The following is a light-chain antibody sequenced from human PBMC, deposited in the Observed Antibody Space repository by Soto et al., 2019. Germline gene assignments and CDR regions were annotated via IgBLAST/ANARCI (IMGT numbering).Light chain of an antibody. Sequence: QSVLTQPPSASGSPGQSVTISCTGTSSDVGGYDSVSWYQQHPGKAPKLLIYEVTKRPSGVPDSFSGSKSGNTASLTVSGLQAEDEADYYCTSYAGSNAVVFGGGTKLTVL. CDR1: SSDVGGYDS. V-gene: IGLV2-8*01. J-gene: IGLJ2*01. CDR3: TSYAGSNAVV. CDR2: EVT.